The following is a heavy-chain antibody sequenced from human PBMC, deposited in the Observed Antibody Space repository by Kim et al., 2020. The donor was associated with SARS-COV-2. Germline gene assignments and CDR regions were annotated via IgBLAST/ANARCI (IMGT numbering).Heavy chain of an antibody. CDR3: TTLIQAGGMDV. Sequence: TDSAAPVKGRFTISRDDSKNTLYLQMNSLKTEDTAVYYCTTLIQAGGMDVWGQGTTVTVSS. D-gene: IGHD1-1*01. CDR2: T. V-gene: IGHV3-15*01. J-gene: IGHJ6*02.